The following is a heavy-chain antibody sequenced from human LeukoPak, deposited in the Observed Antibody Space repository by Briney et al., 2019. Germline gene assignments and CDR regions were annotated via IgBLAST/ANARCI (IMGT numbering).Heavy chain of an antibody. CDR3: ARDPYGGNSVSWFDP. J-gene: IGHJ5*02. CDR1: GFTFSSYS. V-gene: IGHV3-48*02. D-gene: IGHD4-23*01. Sequence: GGSLRLSCAASGFTFSSYSMNWVRQAPGKGLEWVSYISSSSSTIYYADSVKGRFTISRDNAKNSLYLQMNSLRDEDTAVYYCARDPYGGNSVSWFDPWGQGTLVTVSS. CDR2: ISSSSSTI.